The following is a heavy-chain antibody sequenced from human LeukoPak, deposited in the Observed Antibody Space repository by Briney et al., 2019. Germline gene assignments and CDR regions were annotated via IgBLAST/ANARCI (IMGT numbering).Heavy chain of an antibody. CDR3: ARAGPRPTGYFDY. CDR2: IYHSGST. CDR1: GYSISSGYY. Sequence: SETLSLTCTVSGYSISSGYYWGWIRQPPGKGLEWIGSIYHSGSTYYNPSLKSRVTISVDTSKNQFSLKLSSVTAADTAVYYCARAGPRPTGYFDYWGQGTLVTVSS. D-gene: IGHD4-11*01. J-gene: IGHJ4*02. V-gene: IGHV4-38-2*02.